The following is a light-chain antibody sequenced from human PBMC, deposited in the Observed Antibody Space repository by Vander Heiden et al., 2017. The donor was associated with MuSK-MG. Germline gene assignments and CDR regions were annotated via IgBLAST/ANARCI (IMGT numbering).Light chain of an antibody. Sequence: QSVLTQQPSVSGAPGQRGTISCTGASSNIGAGYDVNWYQQLPGTAPNLLIYTNNNRPSGVPDRSSGSKSRTSASLAIAGLQSEDEADYYCQSYDSSLLGDVIFGGGTKLKVL. J-gene: IGLJ2*01. V-gene: IGLV1-40*01. CDR3: QSYDSSLLGDVI. CDR2: TNN. CDR1: SSNIGAGYD.